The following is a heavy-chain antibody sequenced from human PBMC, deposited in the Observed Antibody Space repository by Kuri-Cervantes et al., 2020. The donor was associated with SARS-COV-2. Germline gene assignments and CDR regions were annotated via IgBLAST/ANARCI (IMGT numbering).Heavy chain of an antibody. D-gene: IGHD3-16*02. CDR2: IYSGGST. CDR1: GFTVSSDY. CDR3: AKDYDYVWGSYRLLPDY. J-gene: IGHJ4*02. V-gene: IGHV3-53*01. Sequence: LSLTCAASGFTVSSDYMSWVRQAPGKGLEWVSVIYSGGSTYYADSVKGRFTISRDNSKNTLYLQMNSLRAEDTAVYYCAKDYDYVWGSYRLLPDYWGQGTLVTVSS.